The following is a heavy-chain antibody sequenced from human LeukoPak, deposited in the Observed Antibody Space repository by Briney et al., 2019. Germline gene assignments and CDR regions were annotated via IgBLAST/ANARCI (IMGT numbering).Heavy chain of an antibody. CDR1: GFTFSSYA. Sequence: GGSLRLSCAASGFTFSSYAMHWVRQAPGKGLEWVAVISYDGSNKYYADSVKGRFTISRDNSKNTLYLQMNSLRAEDTAVYYCASRIVGTPDYFDYWGQGTLVTVSS. CDR3: ASRIVGTPDYFDY. J-gene: IGHJ4*02. D-gene: IGHD1-26*01. V-gene: IGHV3-30*04. CDR2: ISYDGSNK.